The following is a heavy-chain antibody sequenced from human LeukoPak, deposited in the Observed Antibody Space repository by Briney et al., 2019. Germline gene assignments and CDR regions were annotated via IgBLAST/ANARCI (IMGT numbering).Heavy chain of an antibody. Sequence: SETLSLTCTVSGGSISSYYWSWIRQPAGKGLEWIGRIYTSGSTNYNPSLKSRVTISVDTSKNQFSLKLSSVTAADTAVYYCARHSGIVVAKNDAFDIWGQGTMVTVSS. CDR1: GGSISSYY. CDR2: IYTSGST. J-gene: IGHJ3*02. CDR3: ARHSGIVVAKNDAFDI. V-gene: IGHV4-4*07. D-gene: IGHD2-15*01.